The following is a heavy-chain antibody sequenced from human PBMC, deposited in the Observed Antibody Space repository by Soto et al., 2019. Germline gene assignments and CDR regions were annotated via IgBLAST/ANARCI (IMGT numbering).Heavy chain of an antibody. CDR2: ISSSGSTI. J-gene: IGHJ3*02. D-gene: IGHD2-15*01. Sequence: QVQLVESGGGLVKPGGSLRLSCAASGFTCSDYYMSWIRQAPGKGLEWVSYISSSGSTIYYADSVKGRFTISRDNAKNSLYLQMNSLRAEDTAVYYCASGDIVVVVAATEAFDIWGQGTMVTVSS. CDR3: ASGDIVVVVAATEAFDI. V-gene: IGHV3-11*01. CDR1: GFTCSDYY.